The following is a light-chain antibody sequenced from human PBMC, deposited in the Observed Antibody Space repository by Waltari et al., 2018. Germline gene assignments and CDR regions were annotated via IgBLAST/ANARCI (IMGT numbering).Light chain of an antibody. CDR1: STDIGGSTS. Sequence: QSALTQPRSVSGSPGQSVTISCTGTSTDIGGSTSVSWYQHHPGKAPTLMIFDVYKRPSGVPDRFSGSKSGNTASLTISGLQPEDEADYYCCTYAGSYTQVVFGGGTKLTVL. CDR3: CTYAGSYTQVV. J-gene: IGLJ3*02. V-gene: IGLV2-11*01. CDR2: DVY.